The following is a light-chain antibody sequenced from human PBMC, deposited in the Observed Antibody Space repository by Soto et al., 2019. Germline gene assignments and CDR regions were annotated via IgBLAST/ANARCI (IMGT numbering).Light chain of an antibody. V-gene: IGLV2-14*03. J-gene: IGLJ2*01. CDR1: SSDIGAYNF. CDR2: DVN. CDR3: TSWTTSTTMT. Sequence: QSALTQPASVSGSPGQSITISCTGTSSDIGAYNFVSWYQQHPGKAPKLMLYDVNIRPSGVSNRFSGSKSGNTASLTISGLQAEDEADYYCTSWTTSTTMTFGGGTQLTVL.